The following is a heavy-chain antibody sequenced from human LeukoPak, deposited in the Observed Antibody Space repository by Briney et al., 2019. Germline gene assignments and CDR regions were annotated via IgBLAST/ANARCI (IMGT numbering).Heavy chain of an antibody. CDR1: GLTLSRSW. V-gene: IGHV3-7*03. CDR2: IKEDEREK. J-gene: IGHJ4*02. D-gene: IGHD1-26*01. Sequence: GGSLRLSCAGSGLTLSRSWMSWVRQAPGKGLQWVANIKEDEREKDYVDSVKGRFTISRDDAKNSLDLQMNSLRVEDTAVCYCAAYRGAHHKTFDYWGRGTLVTVSS. CDR3: AAYRGAHHKTFDY.